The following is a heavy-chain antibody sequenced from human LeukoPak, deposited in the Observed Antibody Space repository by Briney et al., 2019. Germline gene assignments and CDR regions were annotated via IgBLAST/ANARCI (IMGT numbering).Heavy chain of an antibody. J-gene: IGHJ4*02. D-gene: IGHD6-13*01. CDR3: ARHISAAGTDY. V-gene: IGHV3-23*01. CDR2: ISGSGGTT. Sequence: PSETLSLTCTVSGGSISSSSYYWGWIRQPPGKGLEWVSGISGSGGTTYYADSMRVRFTISRDNTKNTLYLQVNSLRAEDTAVYYCARHISAAGTDYWGPGILVTVSS. CDR1: GGSISSSSYY.